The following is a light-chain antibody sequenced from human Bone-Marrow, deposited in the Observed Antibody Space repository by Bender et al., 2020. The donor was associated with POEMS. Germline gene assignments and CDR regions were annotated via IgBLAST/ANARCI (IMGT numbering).Light chain of an antibody. CDR3: SSYAGSATIM. J-gene: IGLJ3*02. CDR2: DVN. CDR1: SRDIGGYDH. V-gene: IGLV2-23*02. Sequence: QSALTQPASVSGSPGQSITISCTGGSRDIGGYDHVSWYQQHPGKAPKVIISDVNKRPSEVSDRFSGSKSGHTASLTISGLQAEDEADYFCSSYAGSATIMFGGGTKLTVL.